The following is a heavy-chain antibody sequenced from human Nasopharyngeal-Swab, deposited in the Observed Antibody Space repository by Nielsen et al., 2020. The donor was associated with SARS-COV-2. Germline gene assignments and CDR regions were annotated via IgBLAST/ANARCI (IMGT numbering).Heavy chain of an antibody. D-gene: IGHD1-26*01. CDR2: IRSKTYGGAP. CDR1: GYTFSSYW. V-gene: IGHV3-49*04. Sequence: GGSLRLSCAASGYTFSSYWMHWVRQAPGKGPECVAFIRSKTYGGAPEYAASVKGRFTISRDGAESIAYLQMNSLETEDTGVYYCARSVGSFYGQGAFDIWGQGTMVTVSS. CDR3: ARSVGSFYGQGAFDI. J-gene: IGHJ3*02.